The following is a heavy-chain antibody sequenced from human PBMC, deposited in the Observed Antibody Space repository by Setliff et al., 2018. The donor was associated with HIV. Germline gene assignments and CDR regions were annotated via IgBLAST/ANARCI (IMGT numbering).Heavy chain of an antibody. Sequence: SETLSLTCAVYGGSFSAYHWSWIRQTPGKGLEWLGEINHSGSTAYNLALESRVSMSIDTSKNQFSLKLTSVAAADTAIYYCARGIYSYGYLFDYWGQVTRGTSPQ. V-gene: IGHV4-34*01. CDR2: INHSGST. D-gene: IGHD5-18*01. CDR1: GGSFSAYH. CDR3: ARGIYSYGYLFDY. J-gene: IGHJ4*02.